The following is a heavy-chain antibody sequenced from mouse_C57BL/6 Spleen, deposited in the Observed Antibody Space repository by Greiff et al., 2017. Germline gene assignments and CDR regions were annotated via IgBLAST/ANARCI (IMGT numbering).Heavy chain of an antibody. CDR2: IYPRSGNT. CDR3: ARENYYGNYLAWFAY. D-gene: IGHD2-1*01. CDR1: GYTFTSYG. V-gene: IGHV1-81*01. J-gene: IGHJ3*01. Sequence: VKLMESGAELARPGASVKLSCKASGYTFTSYGISWVKQRTGQGLEWIGEIYPRSGNTYYNEKFKGKATLTADKSSSTAYMELRSLTSEDSAVYFCARENYYGNYLAWFAYWGQGTLVTVSA.